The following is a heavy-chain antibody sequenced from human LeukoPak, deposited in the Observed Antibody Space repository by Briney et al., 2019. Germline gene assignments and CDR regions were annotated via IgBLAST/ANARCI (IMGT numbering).Heavy chain of an antibody. CDR3: ARDLPYGSGSYPDY. D-gene: IGHD3-10*01. J-gene: IGHJ4*02. Sequence: SETLSLTCTVSGGSISSYYWSWIRQPAGKGLEWIGRIYTSGSTNYNPSFKSRVTMSVDTSKNQFSLKLSSVTAADTAVYYCARDLPYGSGSYPDYRGQGTLVTVSS. CDR2: IYTSGST. V-gene: IGHV4-4*07. CDR1: GGSISSYY.